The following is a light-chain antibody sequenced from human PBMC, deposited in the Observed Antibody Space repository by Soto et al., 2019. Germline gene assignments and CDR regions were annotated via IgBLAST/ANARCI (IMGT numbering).Light chain of an antibody. J-gene: IGLJ3*02. CDR2: DNN. CDR3: GTWDTTLSAWV. Sequence: QSVLTQPPSVSAAPGQRVTISCSGSSSNIGNNFVSWYQHLPGAAPKLLIYDNNVRPSGIPDRFSGSKSGTSATLGITGPQTGDEADYYCGTWDTTLSAWVFGGGTKLTVL. CDR1: SSNIGNNF. V-gene: IGLV1-51*01.